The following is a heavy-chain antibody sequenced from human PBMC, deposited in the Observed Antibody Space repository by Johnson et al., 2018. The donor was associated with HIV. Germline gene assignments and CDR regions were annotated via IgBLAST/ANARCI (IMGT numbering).Heavy chain of an antibody. Sequence: VQLVESGGGLVQPGGSLRLSCAASGFTVSSNYMSWVRQAPGKGLEWVSVIFSGGSTHYAYSVKGRFTISRDKSKNTLYLQMNSLRAEDTAVYYCAKDLKGRWLQYGGLDIWGQGTTVTVSP. D-gene: IGHD5-24*01. V-gene: IGHV3-66*01. CDR3: AKDLKGRWLQYGGLDI. CDR1: GFTVSSNY. CDR2: IFSGGST. J-gene: IGHJ3*02.